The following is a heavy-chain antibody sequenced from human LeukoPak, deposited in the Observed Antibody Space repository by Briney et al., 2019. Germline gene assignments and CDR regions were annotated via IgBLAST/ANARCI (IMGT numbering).Heavy chain of an antibody. V-gene: IGHV1-69*06. Sequence: SEKVSCKASGGTFSSYAISWVRQAPGQGLEWMGGIIPIFGTANYAQKFQGRVTITADKSTSTAYMELSSLRSEDTAVYYCARDLETMVRGVTHIYYYYGMDVWGKGTTVTVSS. J-gene: IGHJ6*04. CDR1: GGTFSSYA. CDR2: IIPIFGTA. CDR3: ARDLETMVRGVTHIYYYYGMDV. D-gene: IGHD3-10*01.